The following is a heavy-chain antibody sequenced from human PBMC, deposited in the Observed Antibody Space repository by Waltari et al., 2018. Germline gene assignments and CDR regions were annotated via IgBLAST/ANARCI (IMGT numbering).Heavy chain of an antibody. D-gene: IGHD1-7*01. J-gene: IGHJ3*02. CDR3: ARDSSGNWNYYAFDI. V-gene: IGHV3-21*03. CDR1: GFTFSSYS. Sequence: EVQLVESGGGLVKPGGSLRLSCAASGFTFSSYSMNWVRQAPGKGLEWVSSISSSSSYIYYADSVKGRFTISRDNAKNSLYLQMNSLRAEDTAVYYCARDSSGNWNYYAFDIWGQGTMVTVSS. CDR2: ISSSSSYI.